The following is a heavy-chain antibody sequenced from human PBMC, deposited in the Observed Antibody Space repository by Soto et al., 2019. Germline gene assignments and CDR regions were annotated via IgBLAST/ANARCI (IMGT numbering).Heavy chain of an antibody. V-gene: IGHV3-23*01. Sequence: GGSLRLSCAASGFTFSSYAMSWVRQAPGKGLEWVSAISGSGGSTYYADSVKGRFTISRDNSKNTLYLQMNSLRAEDTAVYYCAKDAPVRKRPLMVYSSSQLVIYMDVWGKGTTVTVSS. CDR2: ISGSGGST. CDR1: GFTFSSYA. D-gene: IGHD6-6*01. J-gene: IGHJ6*03. CDR3: AKDAPVRKRPLMVYSSSQLVIYMDV.